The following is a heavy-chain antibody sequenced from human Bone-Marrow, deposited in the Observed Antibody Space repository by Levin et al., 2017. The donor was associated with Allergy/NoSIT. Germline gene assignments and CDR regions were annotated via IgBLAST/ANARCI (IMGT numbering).Heavy chain of an antibody. CDR3: ASFYYDTSGYDYFDY. CDR1: GYTFTGYY. J-gene: IGHJ4*02. D-gene: IGHD3-22*01. V-gene: IGHV1-2*02. Sequence: GESLKISCKASGYTFTGYYMHWVRQAPGQGLEWMGWINPNSGDTDYAQKFQGRVTMTRDTSISTAYMELSRLRSDDTAVYYCASFYYDTSGYDYFDYWGQGTLVTVSS. CDR2: INPNSGDT.